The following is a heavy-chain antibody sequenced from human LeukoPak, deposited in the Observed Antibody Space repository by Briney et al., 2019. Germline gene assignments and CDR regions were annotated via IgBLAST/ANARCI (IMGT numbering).Heavy chain of an antibody. CDR2: IYPNSGGT. V-gene: IGHV1-2*02. D-gene: IGHD6-19*01. Sequence: AASVKVSCKASNYTFTTYGINWVRQAPGQGLEWMGWIYPNSGGTNYAQKFQGRVTMTRDTSISTAYMELSRLRSDDTAVYYCARSEQFPYYMDVWGKGTTVTVSS. CDR3: ARSEQFPYYMDV. J-gene: IGHJ6*03. CDR1: NYTFTTYG.